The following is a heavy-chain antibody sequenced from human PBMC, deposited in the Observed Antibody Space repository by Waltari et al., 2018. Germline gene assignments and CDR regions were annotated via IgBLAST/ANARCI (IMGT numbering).Heavy chain of an antibody. Sequence: QVQLVQSGAEVRKPGASVKVSCKASGYTFTGYYMHWVRQPPGQGLEWMGRINPNSGGTNYAQKFQGRVTMTRDTSISTAYMELSRLRSDDTAVYYCARVQMFSPEGYFDYWGQGTLVTVSS. V-gene: IGHV1-2*06. CDR2: INPNSGGT. J-gene: IGHJ4*02. CDR1: GYTFTGYY. D-gene: IGHD3-10*02. CDR3: ARVQMFSPEGYFDY.